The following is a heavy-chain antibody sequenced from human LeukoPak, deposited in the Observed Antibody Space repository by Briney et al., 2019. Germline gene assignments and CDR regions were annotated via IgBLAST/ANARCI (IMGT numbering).Heavy chain of an antibody. CDR1: GFTFRNYV. Sequence: GGSLRLSCAASGFTFRNYVMSWVRQTPGKGLEWVSAITGDGGGTNHADSVKGRFTISRDNSKNILYLQMNSLRADDTAAYYCVKEASSGDFVTIDCWGQGTLVTVSS. CDR3: VKEASSGDFVTIDC. CDR2: ITGDGGGT. D-gene: IGHD1-26*01. J-gene: IGHJ4*02. V-gene: IGHV3-23*01.